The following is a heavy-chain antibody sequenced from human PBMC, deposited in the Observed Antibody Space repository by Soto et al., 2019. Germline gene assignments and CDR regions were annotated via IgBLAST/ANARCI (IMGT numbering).Heavy chain of an antibody. J-gene: IGHJ5*02. Sequence: GESLKISCKGSGYSFTSYWIGCVRQIPGKGLEWMGIIYPGDSDTRYSPSFQGQVTISADKSISTAYLQWSSLKASDTAMYYCARLDMVRGLNWFDPWGQGTLVTVSS. CDR1: GYSFTSYW. CDR3: ARLDMVRGLNWFDP. CDR2: IYPGDSDT. V-gene: IGHV5-51*01. D-gene: IGHD3-10*01.